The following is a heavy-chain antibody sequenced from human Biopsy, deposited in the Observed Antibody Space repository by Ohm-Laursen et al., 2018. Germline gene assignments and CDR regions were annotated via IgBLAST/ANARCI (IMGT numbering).Heavy chain of an antibody. D-gene: IGHD3-10*01. J-gene: IGHJ5*02. Sequence: SSVKVSCKVIGGTFSASGISWVRLAPGHGLEFVGGIIPIFQTTHYAQSFQGRVTIVADKSTSTAYMELSSLRSDDTAIYYCATVRGLVWFGELVAWGQGTLVTVSS. CDR3: ATVRGLVWFGELVA. V-gene: IGHV1-69*06. CDR2: IIPIFQTT. CDR1: GGTFSASG.